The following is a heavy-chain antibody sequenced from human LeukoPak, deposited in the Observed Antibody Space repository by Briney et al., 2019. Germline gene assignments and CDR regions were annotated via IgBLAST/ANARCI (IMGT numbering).Heavy chain of an antibody. Sequence: GGSLRLSCAASGFTFSSYGMHWVRQAPGKGLEWVAVISYDGSNKYYADSVKGRFTISRDNSKNTLYLQMNSLRAEDTAVYYCAKEGGIAAAAVYAFDIWGQGTMVTVSS. J-gene: IGHJ3*02. CDR1: GFTFSSYG. V-gene: IGHV3-30*18. CDR3: AKEGGIAAAAVYAFDI. CDR2: ISYDGSNK. D-gene: IGHD6-13*01.